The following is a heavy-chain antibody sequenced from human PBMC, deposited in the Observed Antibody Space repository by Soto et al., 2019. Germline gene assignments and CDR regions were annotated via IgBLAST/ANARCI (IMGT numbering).Heavy chain of an antibody. Sequence: GGSLRLSCAASGFTFGSYGMHWVRQAPGKGLEWVAVIWYDGSNKYYADSVKGRFTISRDNSKNTLYLQMNSLRAEDTAVYYCARDQTYYDSSGYDWFDPWGQGTLVTVSS. CDR1: GFTFGSYG. D-gene: IGHD3-22*01. V-gene: IGHV3-33*01. CDR3: ARDQTYYDSSGYDWFDP. J-gene: IGHJ5*02. CDR2: IWYDGSNK.